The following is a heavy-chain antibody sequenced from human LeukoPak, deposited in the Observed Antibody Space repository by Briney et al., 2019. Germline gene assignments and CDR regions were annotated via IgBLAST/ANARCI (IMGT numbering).Heavy chain of an antibody. V-gene: IGHV3-30*18. J-gene: IGHJ6*02. CDR2: ILNDGSNT. Sequence: GGSLRLSCAASGFTFRNFVMHWVRQAPGKGLEWVAGILNDGSNTDYADSVKGRFTVSRDNSENTLYLQMNSLRDEDTAVYYCAKYKGAALYYHYGLDVWGPGTTVIVSS. CDR3: AKYKGAALYYHYGLDV. D-gene: IGHD1-14*01. CDR1: GFTFRNFV.